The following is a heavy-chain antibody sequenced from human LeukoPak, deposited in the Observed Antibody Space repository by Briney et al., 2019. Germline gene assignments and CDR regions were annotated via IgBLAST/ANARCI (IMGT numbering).Heavy chain of an antibody. CDR2: ISMNVQTT. Sequence: PGVSLRLSCSASGFTFTSHVMHWVGQAPGKGLQYVSGISMNVQTTYYAGSVKGRFTISRDSSKNTVYLQMNSLTAEDTAVYYCVREGLERRTNFDYWGQGTLVSVSS. CDR1: GFTFTSHV. D-gene: IGHD1-1*01. CDR3: VREGLERRTNFDY. J-gene: IGHJ4*02. V-gene: IGHV3-64D*06.